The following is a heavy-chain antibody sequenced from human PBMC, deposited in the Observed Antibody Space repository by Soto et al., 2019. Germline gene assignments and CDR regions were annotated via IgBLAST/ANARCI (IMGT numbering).Heavy chain of an antibody. CDR3: ARDGPYSTGSYSNTTMYYYYGMDV. CDR1: GFTFSDYY. Sequence: PGGSLRLSCAASGFTFSDYYMSWIRQPPGKGLEWVSYIRSSGSTIYYTDSVKGRFTISRDNAKNSLYLQMNSLRAEDTAVYYYARDGPYSTGSYSNTTMYYYYGMDVWGQGTTVTVSS. J-gene: IGHJ6*02. CDR2: IRSSGSTI. V-gene: IGHV3-11*01. D-gene: IGHD6-19*01.